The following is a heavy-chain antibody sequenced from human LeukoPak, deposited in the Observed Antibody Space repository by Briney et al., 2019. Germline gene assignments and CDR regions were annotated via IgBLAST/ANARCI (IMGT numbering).Heavy chain of an antibody. Sequence: GGSLRLSCAASGFTFSSYGMHWVRQAPGKGLEWVAHISYDASNKNYADSVKGRFTISRDNSKNTLYLQMNSLRAEDTAVYYCARLHYDVLTGPFDYWGQGTLVTVSS. CDR1: GFTFSSYG. CDR2: ISYDASNK. D-gene: IGHD3-9*01. J-gene: IGHJ4*02. V-gene: IGHV3-30*03. CDR3: ARLHYDVLTGPFDY.